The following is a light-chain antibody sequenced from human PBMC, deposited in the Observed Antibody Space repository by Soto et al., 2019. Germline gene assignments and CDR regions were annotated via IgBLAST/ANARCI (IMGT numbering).Light chain of an antibody. CDR2: AAS. Sequence: DIQMTQSPSSLSASVGDRVTITCRASQSISSYLNWYQQKPGKAPKLLIYAASSLQSGVPSRFSGSGSWTDVTLTISSLQPEDFATYYCQQSYSTPGTFGQGTKVEIK. CDR3: QQSYSTPGT. J-gene: IGKJ1*01. CDR1: QSISSY. V-gene: IGKV1-39*01.